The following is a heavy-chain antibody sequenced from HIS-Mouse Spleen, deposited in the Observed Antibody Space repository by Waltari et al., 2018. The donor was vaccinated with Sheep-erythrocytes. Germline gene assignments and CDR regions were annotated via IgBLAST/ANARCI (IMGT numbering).Heavy chain of an antibody. CDR2: IYYSGST. V-gene: IGHV4-39*07. Sequence: QLQLQESGPGLVKPSETLSLTCTVSGGSISSSSYYWGWIRQPPGKGLEWIGSIYYSGSTYYNPSLKSRVTISVDTSKNQFSLKLSSVTAADTAVYYCASPRSNWASFGGWGQGTLVTVSS. CDR1: GGSISSSSYY. CDR3: ASPRSNWASFGG. J-gene: IGHJ4*02. D-gene: IGHD7-27*01.